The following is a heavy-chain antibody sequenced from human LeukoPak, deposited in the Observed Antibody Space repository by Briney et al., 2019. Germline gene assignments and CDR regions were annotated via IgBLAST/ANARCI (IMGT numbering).Heavy chain of an antibody. J-gene: IGHJ4*02. Sequence: GGSLRLSCAASGFTFSSYDMHWVRQATGKGLEWASAIGTAGDTYYPGSVKGRFTISRENAKNSLYLQMNSLRAGDTAVYYCARVDIVATMAFDYWGQGTLVTVSS. V-gene: IGHV3-13*01. D-gene: IGHD5-12*01. CDR1: GFTFSSYD. CDR2: IGTAGDT. CDR3: ARVDIVATMAFDY.